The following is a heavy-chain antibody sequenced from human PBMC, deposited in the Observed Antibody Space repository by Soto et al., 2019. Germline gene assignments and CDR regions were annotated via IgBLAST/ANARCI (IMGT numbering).Heavy chain of an antibody. CDR2: VYYSGTT. D-gene: IGHD3-10*01. V-gene: IGHV4-39*01. Sequence: SETLSLTCTLSGGSITSTSDYWGWIRQPPGRGLEWIGCVYYSGTTYYNPSLKSRVTISVDTSKIQFSLKLSSVTAADTAVYYCARQESYYYGSGIDYWGQGILVTVSS. CDR3: ARQESYYYGSGIDY. CDR1: GGSITSTSDY. J-gene: IGHJ4*02.